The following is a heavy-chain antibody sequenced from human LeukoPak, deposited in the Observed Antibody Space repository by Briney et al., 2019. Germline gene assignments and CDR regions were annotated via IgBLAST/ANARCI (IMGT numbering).Heavy chain of an antibody. Sequence: GGSLRLSCAASGFTFSSYGMHWVRQAPGKGLEWVAVISYDGSNKYYADSVKGRFTISRDNSKNTLYLQMNSLRAEDTAVYYCARDANRYYGSGSPMSYWGQGTLVTVSS. V-gene: IGHV3-30*03. J-gene: IGHJ4*02. CDR3: ARDANRYYGSGSPMSY. CDR2: ISYDGSNK. CDR1: GFTFSSYG. D-gene: IGHD3-10*01.